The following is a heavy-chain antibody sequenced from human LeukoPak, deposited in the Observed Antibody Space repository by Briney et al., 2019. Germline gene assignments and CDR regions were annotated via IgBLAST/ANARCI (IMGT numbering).Heavy chain of an antibody. CDR1: GYSFPDYW. J-gene: IGHJ4*02. CDR3: ARRRGDGYNSPFDY. Sequence: GESLKISCKGSGYSFPDYWIDWVRQMPGQGLEWMGIIYPADSDTRYSPSFQGQVTIPADKSINTAYLQWSTLKASDPATYYCARRRGDGYNSPFDYWGQGTLVTVPS. D-gene: IGHD5-24*01. V-gene: IGHV5-51*01. CDR2: IYPADSDT.